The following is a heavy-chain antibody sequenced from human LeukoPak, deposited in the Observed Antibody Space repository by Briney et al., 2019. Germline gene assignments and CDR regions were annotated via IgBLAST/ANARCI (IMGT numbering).Heavy chain of an antibody. CDR3: ARQAHSSWYWFDP. CDR1: GFTFSSYS. CDR2: ISSSSSYI. J-gene: IGHJ5*02. D-gene: IGHD6-13*01. V-gene: IGHV3-21*01. Sequence: GGSLRLSRAASGFTFSSYSMNWVRQAPGKGLGWVSSISSSSSYIYYADSVKGRFTISRDNAKNSLYLQMNSLRAEDTAVYYCARQAHSSWYWFDPWGQGTLVTVSS.